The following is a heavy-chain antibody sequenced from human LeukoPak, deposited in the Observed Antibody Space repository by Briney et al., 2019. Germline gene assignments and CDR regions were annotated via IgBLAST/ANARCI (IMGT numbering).Heavy chain of an antibody. CDR2: ISYDGSSH. Sequence: GRSLRLSCAASGFIFSSYGMHWVRQAPGKGLEWVAIISYDGSSHYYADSVKGRFTISRDNAKNSLYLQMNSLRAEDTAVYYCARGAKYCSSTSCYEDAFDIWGQGTMVTVSS. D-gene: IGHD2-2*01. CDR3: ARGAKYCSSTSCYEDAFDI. J-gene: IGHJ3*02. CDR1: GFIFSSYG. V-gene: IGHV3-30*03.